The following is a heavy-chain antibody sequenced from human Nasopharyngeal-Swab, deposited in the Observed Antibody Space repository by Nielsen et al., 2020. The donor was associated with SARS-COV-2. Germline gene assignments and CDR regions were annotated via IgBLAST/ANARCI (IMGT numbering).Heavy chain of an antibody. J-gene: IGHJ3*02. CDR3: ASDEAYDILTGDAFDI. CDR2: ISYDGSNK. Sequence: GGSLRPSCAASGFTFSSYAMHWVRQAPGKGLEWVAVISYDGSNKYYADSVKGRFTISRDNSKNTLYLQMNSLRAEDTAVYYCASDEAYDILTGDAFDIWGQRTMVTVSS. CDR1: GFTFSSYA. V-gene: IGHV3-30-3*01. D-gene: IGHD3-9*01.